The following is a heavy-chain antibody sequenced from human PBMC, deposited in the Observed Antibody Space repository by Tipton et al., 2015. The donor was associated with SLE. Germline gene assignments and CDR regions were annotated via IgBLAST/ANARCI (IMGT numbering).Heavy chain of an antibody. V-gene: IGHV3-7*03. CDR3: ARVAYNWNPVAFDI. D-gene: IGHD1-20*01. CDR1: GFTFSSYW. Sequence: SLRLSCAASGFTFSSYWMSWVRQAPGKGLEWVANIKQEGSEKYYVDSVKGRFTISRDNSKNTLYLQINSLIAEDTAVYYCARVAYNWNPVAFDIWGQGTMVDVPS. J-gene: IGHJ3*02. CDR2: IKQEGSEK.